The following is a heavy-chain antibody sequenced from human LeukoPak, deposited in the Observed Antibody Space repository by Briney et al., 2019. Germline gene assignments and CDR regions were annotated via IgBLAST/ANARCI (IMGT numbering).Heavy chain of an antibody. CDR1: GFTFSSYE. V-gene: IGHV3-48*03. D-gene: IGHD1-26*01. Sequence: GGSLRLSCAASGFTFSSYEMNWVRQAPGKGLEWVSYISGSGSTMYYADSVKDRFTISRDNAKNSLYLQMNSLRAEDTAVYYCAREEWEFDYWGQGTLVTVSS. CDR2: ISGSGSTM. J-gene: IGHJ4*02. CDR3: AREEWEFDY.